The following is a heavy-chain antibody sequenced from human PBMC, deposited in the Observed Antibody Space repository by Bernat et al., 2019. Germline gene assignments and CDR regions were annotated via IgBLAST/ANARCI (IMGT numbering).Heavy chain of an antibody. CDR3: ARAEYDFWGGYYRVRGFDY. D-gene: IGHD3-3*01. CDR1: GGSFSGYY. Sequence: QVQLQQWGAGLLKPSETLSLTCAVYGGSFSGYYWGWIRQPPGKGLEWIGEINHSGSTNYNPSLKSRVTISVDTSKNQFSLKLSSVTVADTAVYYCARAEYDFWGGYYRVRGFDYWGQGTLVTVSS. CDR2: INHSGST. J-gene: IGHJ4*02. V-gene: IGHV4-34*01.